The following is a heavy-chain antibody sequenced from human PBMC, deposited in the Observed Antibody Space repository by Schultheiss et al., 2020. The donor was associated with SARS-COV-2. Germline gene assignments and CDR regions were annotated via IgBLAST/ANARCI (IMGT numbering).Heavy chain of an antibody. CDR2: IYPGDSDT. V-gene: IGHV5-51*01. CDR1: GYTFAGYW. Sequence: GGSLRLSCKGSGYTFAGYWIGWVRQVPGKGLEWMGSIYPGDSDTRYSPSFQGQVTISADRSISAAYLQWSSLKASDTAMYYCASRPATVTASFDYWGQGTLVTVSS. J-gene: IGHJ4*02. D-gene: IGHD4-17*01. CDR3: ASRPATVTASFDY.